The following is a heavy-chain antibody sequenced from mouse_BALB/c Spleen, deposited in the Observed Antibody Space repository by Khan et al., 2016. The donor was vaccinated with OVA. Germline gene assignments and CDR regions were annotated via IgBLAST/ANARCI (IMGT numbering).Heavy chain of an antibody. Sequence: EVELVESGGGLVQPGGSLKLSCAASGFTFSSYGMSWVRQTPDKRLELVATINSNGGSTYYPDSVKGRFTISRDNAKNTLYLQMSSLKSEDTAMYYCARMGRTKYWGQGTTLTVSS. J-gene: IGHJ2*01. CDR1: GFTFSSYG. V-gene: IGHV5-6-3*01. CDR3: ARMGRTKY. CDR2: INSNGGST.